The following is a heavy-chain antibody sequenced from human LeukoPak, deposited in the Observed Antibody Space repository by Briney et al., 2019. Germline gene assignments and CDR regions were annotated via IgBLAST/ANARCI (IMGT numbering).Heavy chain of an antibody. V-gene: IGHV3-72*01. D-gene: IGHD3-9*01. J-gene: IGHJ5*02. Sequence: GGSLRLSCAASGLTFSDHYMDWVRQAPGKGLEWVGRTRNKANSYTTEYAASVKGRFAISRDDSKNSLYLQMNSLKTEDTAVYYCARVGRYWFDPWGQGTLVTVSS. CDR2: TRNKANSYTT. CDR3: ARVGRYWFDP. CDR1: GLTFSDHY.